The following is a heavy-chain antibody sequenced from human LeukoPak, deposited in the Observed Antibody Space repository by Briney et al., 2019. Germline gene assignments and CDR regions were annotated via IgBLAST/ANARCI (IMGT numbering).Heavy chain of an antibody. J-gene: IGHJ4*02. CDR1: GFTFSSYG. CDR2: ISYDGSNK. Sequence: GGSLRLSCAASGFTFSSYGMHWVRQAPGKGLEWVAVISYDGSNKYYADSVKGRFTISRDNSKNTLYLQMNSLRAEDTAVYYCAKGQDYYESSGYLTNYFDYWGQGTLVTVSS. V-gene: IGHV3-30*18. D-gene: IGHD3-22*01. CDR3: AKGQDYYESSGYLTNYFDY.